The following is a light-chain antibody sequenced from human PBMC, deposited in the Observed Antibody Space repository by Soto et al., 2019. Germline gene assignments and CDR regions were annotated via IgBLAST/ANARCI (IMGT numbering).Light chain of an antibody. CDR3: KQYNSYWT. CDR1: QSISSW. V-gene: IGKV1-5*03. Sequence: DIQMTHSPSTLSASVGDRVTITCRASQSISSWLAWYQQKPGKAPKLLIYKASSFESGVPSRFSGSGSGKEFTLTISSLQPDDFATYYCKQYNSYWTFGQGTKVDIK. J-gene: IGKJ1*01. CDR2: KAS.